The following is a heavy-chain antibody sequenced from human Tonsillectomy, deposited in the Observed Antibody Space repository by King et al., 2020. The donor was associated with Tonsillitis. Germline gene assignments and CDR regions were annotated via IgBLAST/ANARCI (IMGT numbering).Heavy chain of an antibody. CDR1: GYTFTGYY. Sequence: VQLVESGAEVKKPGASVKVSCKASGYTFTGYYMHWVRQAPGQGLEWMGWINPNSGGTNYAQKFQGRVTMTRDTSISTAYMELSRLRSDDTAVYYCARDPAIEPDPVYYFDYWGQGTLVTVSS. J-gene: IGHJ4*02. D-gene: IGHD2-2*02. CDR2: INPNSGGT. CDR3: ARDPAIEPDPVYYFDY. V-gene: IGHV1-2*02.